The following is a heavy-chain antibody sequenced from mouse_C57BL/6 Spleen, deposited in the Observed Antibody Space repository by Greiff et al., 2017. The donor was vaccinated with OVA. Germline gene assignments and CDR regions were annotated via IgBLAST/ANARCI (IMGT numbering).Heavy chain of an antibody. V-gene: IGHV1-54*01. D-gene: IGHD1-3*01. Sequence: VQLQQSGAELVRPGTSVKVSCKASGYAFTNYLIEWVKQRPGQGLEWIGVINPGSGGTNYNEKFKGKATLTADKSSSTAYMQLSSLTSEDSAVYFCARSGYETWFAYWGQGTLVTVSA. CDR1: GYAFTNYL. J-gene: IGHJ3*01. CDR2: INPGSGGT. CDR3: ARSGYETWFAY.